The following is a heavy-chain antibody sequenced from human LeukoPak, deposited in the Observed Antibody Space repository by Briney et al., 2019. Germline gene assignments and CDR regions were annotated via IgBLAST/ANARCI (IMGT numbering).Heavy chain of an antibody. CDR1: GFTFSDYW. V-gene: IGHV3-7*03. J-gene: IGHJ4*02. CDR2: IKQDGSEK. D-gene: IGHD1-14*01. Sequence: GGSLRLSCAASGFTFSDYWMMWVRQAPGRGLEWLANIKQDGSEKYYVDSVRGRFTISRDNAKNSLYLQMNTLRAEDTAVYYCVRDIDHGDYWGQGNRVTVSS. CDR3: VRDIDHGDY.